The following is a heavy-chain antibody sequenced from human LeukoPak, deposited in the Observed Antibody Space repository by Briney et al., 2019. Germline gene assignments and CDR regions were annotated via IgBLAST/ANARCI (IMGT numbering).Heavy chain of an antibody. CDR3: ATGPLRYFDWYPPLDY. V-gene: IGHV1-24*01. D-gene: IGHD3-9*01. Sequence: ASVKVSCKVSGYTLTELSMHWVRQAPGKGLEWMGGFDPEDGETIYAQKFRGRVTMTEDTSTDTAYMELSSLRSEDTAVYYCATGPLRYFDWYPPLDYWGQGTLVTVSS. CDR1: GYTLTELS. J-gene: IGHJ4*02. CDR2: FDPEDGET.